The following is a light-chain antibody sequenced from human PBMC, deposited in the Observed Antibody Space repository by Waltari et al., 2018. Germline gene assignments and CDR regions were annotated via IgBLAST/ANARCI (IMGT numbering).Light chain of an antibody. CDR2: LGS. V-gene: IGKV2-28*01. CDR3: MQALQTPRT. J-gene: IGKJ2*01. Sequence: DIVMNQSPLSLSVTPGEPASISCRSSQSILHSNKYHYLDWYLQKPGQSPQLLIYLGSNRASGVPDRFSGSGSCTDLTLEISNVEAEDVGVYYCMQALQTPRTFGQGTKLEIK. CDR1: QSILHSNKYHY.